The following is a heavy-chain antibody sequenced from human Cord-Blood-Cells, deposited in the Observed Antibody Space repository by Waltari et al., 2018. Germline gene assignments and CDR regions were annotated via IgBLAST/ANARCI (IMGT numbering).Heavy chain of an antibody. CDR1: GFTLRSYS. CDR2: ISSSSSTI. V-gene: IGHV3-48*01. J-gene: IGHJ4*02. Sequence: EVQLVESGGGLVQPGGSLRLSCAASGFTLRSYSMNWVRQAPGKGLGWVSYISSSSSTIYYADSVKGRFTISRDNAKNSLYLQMNSLRAEDTAVYYCARDLDYYGSGSLPGYWGQGTLVTVSS. D-gene: IGHD3-10*01. CDR3: ARDLDYYGSGSLPGY.